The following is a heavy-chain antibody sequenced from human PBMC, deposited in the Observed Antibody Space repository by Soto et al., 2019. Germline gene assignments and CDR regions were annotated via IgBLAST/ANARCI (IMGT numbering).Heavy chain of an antibody. CDR2: ISKDGSKK. Sequence: QVQLVESGGGVVQPGRSLRLSCAASGFTFSSYGMHWVRQAPGKGLEWVAVISKDGSKKYYVDSVKRRFTISRDNSKNTLHLQMNSLRPEDTAVYYCAKERAAAGLDIYYYGMDVWGQGTTVTVSS. CDR1: GFTFSSYG. V-gene: IGHV3-30*18. D-gene: IGHD6-13*01. CDR3: AKERAAAGLDIYYYGMDV. J-gene: IGHJ6*02.